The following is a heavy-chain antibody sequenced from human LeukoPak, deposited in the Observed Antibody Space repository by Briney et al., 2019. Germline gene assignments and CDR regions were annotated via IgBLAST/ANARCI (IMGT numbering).Heavy chain of an antibody. CDR3: ARARYSSSWDYFDY. J-gene: IGHJ4*02. V-gene: IGHV4-38-2*02. Sequence: SETLSLTCTVSGCSISSGYYWGWIGQPPGKGLEWIGSIYHSGSTYYNPSLKSRVTISVDTSKNQFSLKLSSVTAADTAVYYCARARYSSSWDYFDYWGQGTLVTVSS. CDR1: GCSISSGYY. CDR2: IYHSGST. D-gene: IGHD6-13*01.